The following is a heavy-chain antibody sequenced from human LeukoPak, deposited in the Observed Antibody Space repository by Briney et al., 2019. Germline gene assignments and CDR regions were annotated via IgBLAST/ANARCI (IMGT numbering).Heavy chain of an antibody. D-gene: IGHD6-13*01. Sequence: SETLSLTCAVYGGSFGGYYWSWIRQPPGKGLEWIGEINHSGSTNYNPSLKSRVTISVDTSKNQFSLKLSSVTAADTAVYYCERSGIAAAGRWFDPWGQGTLVTVSS. CDR2: INHSGST. V-gene: IGHV4-34*01. CDR3: ERSGIAAAGRWFDP. CDR1: GGSFGGYY. J-gene: IGHJ5*02.